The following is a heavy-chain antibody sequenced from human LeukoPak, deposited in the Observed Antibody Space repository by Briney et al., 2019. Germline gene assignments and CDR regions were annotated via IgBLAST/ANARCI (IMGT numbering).Heavy chain of an antibody. D-gene: IGHD1-26*01. Sequence: SETLSLTCTVSGVSISSYYWSWIRQPPGKGLEWIGYIYYSGSTNYNPSLKSRITMSVDRSKNQFSLKLSSVAAADTAVYYCARGNIVGANLGSLGDYGMDVWGQGTTVTVSS. V-gene: IGHV4-59*12. CDR1: GVSISSYY. J-gene: IGHJ6*02. CDR3: ARGNIVGANLGSLGDYGMDV. CDR2: IYYSGST.